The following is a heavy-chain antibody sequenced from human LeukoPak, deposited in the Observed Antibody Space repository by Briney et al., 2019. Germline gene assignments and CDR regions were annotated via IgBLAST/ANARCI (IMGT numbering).Heavy chain of an antibody. CDR3: ARVGVVVTATNDY. CDR2: ISSSSSYI. D-gene: IGHD2-21*02. V-gene: IGHV3-21*01. J-gene: IGHJ4*02. CDR1: GFTFSSYS. Sequence: PGGSLRLSCAASGFTFSSYSMNWVRQAPGKGLEWVSSISSSSSYIYYADSVKGRFTISRDNAKNSLYLQMNSLRAEDTAVYYCARVGVVVTATNDYWGRGTLVTVSS.